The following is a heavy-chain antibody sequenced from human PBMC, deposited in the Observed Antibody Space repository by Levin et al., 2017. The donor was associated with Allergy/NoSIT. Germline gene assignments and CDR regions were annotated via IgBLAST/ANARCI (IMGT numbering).Heavy chain of an antibody. CDR3: ALTAGDAFDI. CDR1: GGSFSGYY. D-gene: IGHD6-19*01. V-gene: IGHV4-34*01. J-gene: IGHJ3*02. Sequence: PSETLSLTCAVYGGSFSGYYWSWIRQPPGKGLEWIGEINHSGSTNYNPSLKSRVTISVDTSKNQFSLKLSSVTAADTAVYYCALTAGDAFDIWGQGTMVTVSS. CDR2: INHSGST.